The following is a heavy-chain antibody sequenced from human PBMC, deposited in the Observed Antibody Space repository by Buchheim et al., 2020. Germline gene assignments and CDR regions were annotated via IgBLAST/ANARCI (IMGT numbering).Heavy chain of an antibody. CDR3: ARGRGYFGTRIAVAGTRFDY. D-gene: IGHD6-19*01. J-gene: IGHJ4*02. CDR2: INHSGST. CDR1: GGSFSGYY. Sequence: QVQLQQWGAGLLKPSETLSLTCAVYGGSFSGYYWSWIRQPPGKGLEWIGEINHSGSTNYNPSLKSRVHISVDTSKNQFSLKLSSVTAADTAVYYCARGRGYFGTRIAVAGTRFDYWGQGTL. V-gene: IGHV4-34*01.